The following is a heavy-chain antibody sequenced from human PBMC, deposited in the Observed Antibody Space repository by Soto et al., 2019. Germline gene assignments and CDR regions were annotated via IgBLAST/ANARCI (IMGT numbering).Heavy chain of an antibody. CDR3: VRSGDNYNLLDY. V-gene: IGHV3-11*06. CDR1: GFTFSDHY. Sequence: LRLSCAASGFTFSDHYMSWIRQAPGKGLEWIGYSSNSGSFTRYADSVKGRFSISRDNAKNSLYLQINSLRGDDTAIYYCVRSGDNYNLLDYWGQGTPVTVSS. D-gene: IGHD1-1*01. CDR2: SSNSGSFT. J-gene: IGHJ4*02.